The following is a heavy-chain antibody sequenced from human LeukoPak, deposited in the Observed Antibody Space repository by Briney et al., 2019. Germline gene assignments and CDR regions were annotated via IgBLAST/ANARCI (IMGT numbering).Heavy chain of an antibody. V-gene: IGHV3-11*06. J-gene: IGHJ6*02. D-gene: IGHD5-12*01. CDR1: LFSLSDYY. CDR2: ISISIYT. Sequence: GGSLRLSRVDSLFSLSDYYMCWIRQAPGKGLEWVSYISISIYTNYANSLKGLFSISRDKAKNSLYLQMNSLRAEDTAVYYCARDARGVQSSGYDLPYYYYGMDVWGQGTTVTVSS. CDR3: ARDARGVQSSGYDLPYYYYGMDV.